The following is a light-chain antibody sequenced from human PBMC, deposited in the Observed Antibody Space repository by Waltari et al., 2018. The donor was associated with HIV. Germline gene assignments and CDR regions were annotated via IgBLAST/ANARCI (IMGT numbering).Light chain of an antibody. V-gene: IGKV3-15*01. CDR3: QEYNSWPPRYT. J-gene: IGKJ2*01. CDR2: GAS. Sequence: DIVMTQSPATLSVSPGERGIVSCRASQTIGINLAWYQQKPGQGPRLLIYGASTRATGIPGRFNGTGSGTDFTLTISSLQSEDFAFYYCQEYNSWPPRYTSGQGTKVEMK. CDR1: QTIGIN.